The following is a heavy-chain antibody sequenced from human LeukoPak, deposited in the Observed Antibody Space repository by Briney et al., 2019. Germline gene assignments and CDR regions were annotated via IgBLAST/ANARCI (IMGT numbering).Heavy chain of an antibody. V-gene: IGHV4-4*07. Sequence: PSETLSLTCTVSGGSISSYYWSWIRQPAGKGLEWIGRIYTSGSTNYNPSLKSRVTMSVDTSKNQFSLKLSSVTAADTAVYYCARDGTAMAHDAFDIWGQVTVVTVSS. CDR1: GGSISSYY. CDR2: IYTSGST. J-gene: IGHJ3*02. CDR3: ARDGTAMAHDAFDI. D-gene: IGHD5-18*01.